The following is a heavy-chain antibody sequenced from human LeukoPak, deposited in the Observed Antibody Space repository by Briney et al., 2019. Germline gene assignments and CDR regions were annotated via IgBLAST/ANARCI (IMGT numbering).Heavy chain of an antibody. D-gene: IGHD5-12*01. Sequence: LSLPCTVSGGFISSFYWSWFRQAPGKGLEWVSYISSSSSNIYYAVSVKGRFTISRDNAKNSLYLQMNSLRDEDTAVYYCASGYGDYWGQGTLVTVSS. CDR3: ASGYGDY. CDR2: ISSSSSNI. CDR1: GGFISSFY. V-gene: IGHV3-48*02. J-gene: IGHJ4*02.